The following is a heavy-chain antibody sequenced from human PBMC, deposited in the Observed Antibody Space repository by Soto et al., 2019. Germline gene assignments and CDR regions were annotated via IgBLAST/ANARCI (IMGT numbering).Heavy chain of an antibody. Sequence: ASVKVCCKASGVTFTTYTITWVRQAPGQGLEWMGGIIPMFGTTNYAQKFQGRVTITADKSTNTDYMELSSLRSDDTAVYYCARVEVSGGPFDPWGQGTLVTVSS. CDR1: GVTFTTYT. V-gene: IGHV1-69*06. J-gene: IGHJ5*02. CDR2: IIPMFGTT. D-gene: IGHD3-10*01. CDR3: ARVEVSGGPFDP.